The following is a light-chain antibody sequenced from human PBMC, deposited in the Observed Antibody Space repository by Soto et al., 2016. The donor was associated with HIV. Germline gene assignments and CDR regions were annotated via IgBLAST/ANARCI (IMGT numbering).Light chain of an antibody. V-gene: IGLV3-21*03. J-gene: IGLJ2*01. Sequence: SYELTQSPSVSVAPGKTARIACGGNNIGSKSVHWYQQKPGQAPVLVVYDDSDRPSGIPERFSGSNSGNSATLTISRVETGDEADYFCQVWDSSTNHVIFGGGTKLTVL. CDR1: NIGSKS. CDR3: QVWDSSTNHVI. CDR2: DDS.